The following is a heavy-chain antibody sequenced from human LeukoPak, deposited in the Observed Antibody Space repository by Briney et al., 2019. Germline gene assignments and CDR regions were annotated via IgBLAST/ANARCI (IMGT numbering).Heavy chain of an antibody. Sequence: GGSLRLSCAASGITFSGSGMSWVRQAPGKGLEWVSTISGSGSNTHYADSVKGRFTISRDNYKDTLYMQMNSLRAEDTAVYYCAKDRLRYCSSGSCYSPVDYWGQGTLVTVSS. V-gene: IGHV3-23*01. CDR1: GITFSGSG. J-gene: IGHJ4*02. CDR3: AKDRLRYCSSGSCYSPVDY. D-gene: IGHD2-15*01. CDR2: ISGSGSNT.